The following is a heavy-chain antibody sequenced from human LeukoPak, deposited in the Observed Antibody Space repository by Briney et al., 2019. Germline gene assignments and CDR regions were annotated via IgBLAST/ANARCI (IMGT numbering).Heavy chain of an antibody. CDR2: ISGSGGST. CDR3: AKCGGSYFDDAFDI. Sequence: PGRSLRLSCAVSGFTFSIYGMGWVRQAPGKGLEWVSAISGSGGSTYYAGSVKGRFTISRDDSKNTVFLQMNSLRAEDTATYYCAKCGGSYFDDAFDIWGQGTMVTVSS. D-gene: IGHD1-26*01. V-gene: IGHV3-23*01. CDR1: GFTFSIYG. J-gene: IGHJ3*02.